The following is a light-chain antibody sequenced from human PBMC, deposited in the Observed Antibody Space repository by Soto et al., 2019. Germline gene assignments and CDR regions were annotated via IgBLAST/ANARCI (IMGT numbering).Light chain of an antibody. CDR1: QSISSW. Sequence: DIQMTQSPSTLSASVGDRVTITCRASQSISSWLAWYQQKPGKAPKLLIYDASSLESGVPSRFSGSGSGTDFTLTISSLQPEDFAVYYCQQNYNTPLTFGGGTKVDIK. J-gene: IGKJ4*01. CDR3: QQNYNTPLT. V-gene: IGKV1-5*01. CDR2: DAS.